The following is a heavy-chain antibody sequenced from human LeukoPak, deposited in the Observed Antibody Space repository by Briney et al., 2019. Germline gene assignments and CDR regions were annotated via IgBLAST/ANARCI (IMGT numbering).Heavy chain of an antibody. CDR2: IYYSGST. J-gene: IGHJ6*02. CDR3: ARRLRRVVPAAKDGMDV. CDR1: GGSISSSSYS. Sequence: SETLSLTCTVSGGSISSSSYSWGWIRQPPGKGLEWIGSIYYSGSTYYNPSLKSRVTISVDTSKNQFSLKLSSVTAADTAVYYCARRLRRVVPAAKDGMDVWGQGTTVTVSS. D-gene: IGHD2-2*01. V-gene: IGHV4-39*01.